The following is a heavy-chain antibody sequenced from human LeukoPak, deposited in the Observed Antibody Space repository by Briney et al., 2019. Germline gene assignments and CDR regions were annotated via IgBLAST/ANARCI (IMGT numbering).Heavy chain of an antibody. Sequence: PSETMSLTCAVYGGSFSGYSWSWIRQPPGKGLEWIGEINHSGSTNYNPSLKSRVTISVDTSKNQFSLKLSSVTAADTAVYYCARGRPRIVVVPAAIRWFDPWGQGTLVTVSS. CDR3: ARGRPRIVVVPAAIRWFDP. CDR2: INHSGST. J-gene: IGHJ5*02. D-gene: IGHD2-2*01. V-gene: IGHV4-34*01. CDR1: GGSFSGYS.